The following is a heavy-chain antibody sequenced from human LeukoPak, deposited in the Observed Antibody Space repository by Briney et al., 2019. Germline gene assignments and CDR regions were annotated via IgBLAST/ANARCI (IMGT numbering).Heavy chain of an antibody. CDR1: GGSISSYY. Sequence: SETLSLTCTVSGGSISSYYWSWIRQPPGKGLEWIGYIYYSGSTNYNPSLKSRVTISVDTSKNQFTLKLSSVTAADTAVYYCAITLLRGYSYGFDYWGQGTLVTVSS. V-gene: IGHV4-59*01. CDR2: IYYSGST. D-gene: IGHD5-18*01. CDR3: AITLLRGYSYGFDY. J-gene: IGHJ4*02.